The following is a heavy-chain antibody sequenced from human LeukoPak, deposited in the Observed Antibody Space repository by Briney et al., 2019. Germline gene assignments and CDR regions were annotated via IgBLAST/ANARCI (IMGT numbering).Heavy chain of an antibody. CDR3: ARDLMT. J-gene: IGHJ4*02. V-gene: IGHV4-34*01. CDR1: GGSFSGKY. Sequence: PSETLSLTCAVYGGSFSGKYWTWIRQPPGKGLEWIREITHSGSTYYNPSLKSRVTISVDTSKNQFSLKLNSVTAADTAVYYCARDLMTWGQGTLVTVPS. CDR2: ITHSGST.